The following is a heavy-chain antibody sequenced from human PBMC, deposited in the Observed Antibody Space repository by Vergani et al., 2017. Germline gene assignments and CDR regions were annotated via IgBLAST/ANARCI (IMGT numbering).Heavy chain of an antibody. V-gene: IGHV4-59*08. CDR2: IYSTGST. J-gene: IGHJ4*02. D-gene: IGHD3-16*01. CDR3: ARHDRKTYTATMGWYDY. CDR1: GGSFNTYY. Sequence: QVQLEESGPGLVKPSETLSLTCTVSGGSFNTYYWSWMRQSPGKGLEWIGYIYSTGSTNYNPSLNSRVTMSVDTSKNQFSLKLSSVTAADTALYFCARHDRKTYTATMGWYDYWGQGILVTVSS.